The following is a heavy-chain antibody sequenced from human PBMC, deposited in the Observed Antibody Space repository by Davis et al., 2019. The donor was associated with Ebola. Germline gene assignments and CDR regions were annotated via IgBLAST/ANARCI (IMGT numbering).Heavy chain of an antibody. J-gene: IGHJ4*02. D-gene: IGHD5-24*01. CDR3: VRGSDAYKTGY. V-gene: IGHV4-59*02. CDR2: ISNGGGT. CDR1: GGSVGSDY. Sequence: GSLRLSCSVSGGSVGSDYWSWIRQSPGKGLEWIAFISNGGGTIYNPSLRGRVTISIDTSKNQFSLEVRSVTAADTAFYYCVRGSDAYKTGYWGQGTLVTVSS.